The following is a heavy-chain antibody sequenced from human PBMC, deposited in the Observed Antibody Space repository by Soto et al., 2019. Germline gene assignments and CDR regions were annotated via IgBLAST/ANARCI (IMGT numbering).Heavy chain of an antibody. V-gene: IGHV4-4*07. CDR1: GGSISSYY. J-gene: IGHJ5*02. CDR3: ARDHSYGYKVWFDP. CDR2: IYTSGST. Sequence: LSLTCTVSGGSISSYYWSWIRQPAGKGLEWIGRIYTSGSTNYNPPLKSRVTMSVDTSKNQFSLKLSSVTAADTAVYYCARDHSYGYKVWFDPWGQGTLVTVSS. D-gene: IGHD5-18*01.